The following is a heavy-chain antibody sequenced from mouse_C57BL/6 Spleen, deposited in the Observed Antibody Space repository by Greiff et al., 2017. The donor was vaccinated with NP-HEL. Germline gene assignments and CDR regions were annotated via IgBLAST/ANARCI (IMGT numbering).Heavy chain of an antibody. Sequence: EVHLVESGPGLVKPSQSLSLTCSVTGYSITSGYYWNWIRQFPGNKLEWMGYISYDGSNNYNPSLKNRISITRDTSKNQFFLKLNSVTTEDTATYYWARGRDYDDWYFDVWGTGTTVTVSS. CDR3: ARGRDYDDWYFDV. D-gene: IGHD2-4*01. V-gene: IGHV3-6*01. CDR2: ISYDGSN. CDR1: GYSITSGYY. J-gene: IGHJ1*03.